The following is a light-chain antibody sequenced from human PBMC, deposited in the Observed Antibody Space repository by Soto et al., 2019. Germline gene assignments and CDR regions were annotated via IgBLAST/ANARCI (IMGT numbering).Light chain of an antibody. CDR3: QQYINWPET. V-gene: IGKV3-15*01. J-gene: IGKJ2*01. CDR1: QSVSSN. Sequence: EIVMTQSPATLSVSPGESATLSCRASQSVSSNLAWYQQRPGQAPRLLIYGASTRATGIPARFSGSGSGTEFTLTISSLQSEDFAVYYCQQYINWPETFGQGTKLEIK. CDR2: GAS.